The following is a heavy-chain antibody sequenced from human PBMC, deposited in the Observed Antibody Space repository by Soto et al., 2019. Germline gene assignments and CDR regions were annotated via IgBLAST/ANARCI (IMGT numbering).Heavy chain of an antibody. Sequence: DVQLVESGGGLVQPGGSLRLSCAASGFTFSSYWMSWVPQAPGKGLEWVANIKQDGSEKYYVDSVNGRFTISRDNAKNSLYVQMNSLRAEDTAVYYCAREKRANGYFDYWGQGTLVTVSS. J-gene: IGHJ4*02. CDR2: IKQDGSEK. D-gene: IGHD6-25*01. CDR3: AREKRANGYFDY. V-gene: IGHV3-7*01. CDR1: GFTFSSYW.